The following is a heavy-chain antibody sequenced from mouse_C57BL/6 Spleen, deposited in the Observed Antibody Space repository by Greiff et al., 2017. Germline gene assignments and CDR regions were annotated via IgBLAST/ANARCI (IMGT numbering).Heavy chain of an antibody. J-gene: IGHJ1*03. D-gene: IGHD4-1*01. V-gene: IGHV1-69*01. CDR2: IDPSDSYT. CDR3: ARGRTGTGRSFDV. Sequence: VKLQQPGAELVMPGASVKLSCKASGYTFTSYWMHWVKQRPGQGLEWIGEIDPSDSYTNYNQKFKGKSTLTVDKSSSTAYMQLSSLTSEDSAVYYCARGRTGTGRSFDVWGTGTTVTVSS. CDR1: GYTFTSYW.